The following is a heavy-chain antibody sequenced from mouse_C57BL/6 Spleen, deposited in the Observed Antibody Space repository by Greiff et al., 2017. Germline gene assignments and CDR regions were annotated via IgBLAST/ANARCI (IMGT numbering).Heavy chain of an antibody. J-gene: IGHJ4*01. D-gene: IGHD2-4*01. CDR2: ISSGGSYT. CDR1: GFTFSSYG. CDR3: ARHRDYSYAMDY. V-gene: IGHV5-6*02. Sequence: EVMLVESGGDLVKPGGSLKLSCAASGFTFSSYGMSWVRQTPDKRLEWVATISSGGSYTYYPDSVKGRFTISRDNAKNTLYLQMSSLKSEDTAMYYCARHRDYSYAMDYWGQGTSVTVSS.